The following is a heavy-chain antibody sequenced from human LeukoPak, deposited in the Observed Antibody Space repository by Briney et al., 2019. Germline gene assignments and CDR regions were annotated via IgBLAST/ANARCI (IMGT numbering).Heavy chain of an antibody. V-gene: IGHV4-59*12. CDR1: GDSISNYY. J-gene: IGHJ3*01. Sequence: SETLSLTCTVSGDSISNYYWSWIRQPPGKGLEWIGYIYYSGSTNYNPSLKSRVTISVDRSKNQFSLKLSSVTAADTAVYYCARSFVHYDAFDLWGQGTMVTVSS. D-gene: IGHD1-26*01. CDR3: ARSFVHYDAFDL. CDR2: IYYSGST.